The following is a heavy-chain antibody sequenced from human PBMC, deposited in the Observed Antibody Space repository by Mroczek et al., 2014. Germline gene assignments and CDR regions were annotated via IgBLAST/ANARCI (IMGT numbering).Heavy chain of an antibody. CDR3: ARGTIVVVPAANYYYYYMDV. J-gene: IGHJ6*03. D-gene: IGHD2-2*01. CDR2: INHSGST. CDR1: GGSFSGYY. V-gene: IGHV4-34*01. Sequence: QVQLQQWGAGLLKPSETLSLTCAVYGGSFSGYYWSWIRQPPGKGLEWIGEINHSGSTNYNPSLKSRVTISVDTSKNQFSLKLSSVTAADTAVYYCARGTIVVVPAANYYYYYMDVWGKGTTVTVSS.